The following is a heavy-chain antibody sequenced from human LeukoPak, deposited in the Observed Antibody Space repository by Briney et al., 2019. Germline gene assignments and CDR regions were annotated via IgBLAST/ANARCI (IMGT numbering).Heavy chain of an antibody. J-gene: IGHJ4*02. Sequence: GGSLRLSCAASGFTFSSCAMSWVRQAPGKGLEWVSAISGSGGNTYYADSVKGRFTISRDNSKNTLYLQMNSLRAEDTAVYYCATFGEDWFPFDYWGQGTLVTVPS. CDR2: ISGSGGNT. V-gene: IGHV3-23*01. CDR3: ATFGEDWFPFDY. CDR1: GFTFSSCA. D-gene: IGHD3/OR15-3a*01.